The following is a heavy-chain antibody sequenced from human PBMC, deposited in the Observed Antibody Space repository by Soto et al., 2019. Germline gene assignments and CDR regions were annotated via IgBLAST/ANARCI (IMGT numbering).Heavy chain of an antibody. Sequence: PGESLKISCAASGFTFSSYEMNWVRQAPGKGLEWVSYISSSGSTIYYADSVKGRFTISRDNAKNSLYLQMNSLRAEDTAVYYCARDPERRGFFYFDYWGQGTLVTVSS. CDR2: ISSSGSTI. CDR3: ARDPERRGFFYFDY. J-gene: IGHJ4*02. CDR1: GFTFSSYE. V-gene: IGHV3-48*03. D-gene: IGHD1-1*01.